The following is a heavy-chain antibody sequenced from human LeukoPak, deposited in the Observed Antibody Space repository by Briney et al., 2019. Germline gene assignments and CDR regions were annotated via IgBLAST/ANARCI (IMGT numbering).Heavy chain of an antibody. J-gene: IGHJ5*02. CDR3: ARAPSYYGSGSYRSSNWFDP. CDR1: GGSFSGYY. D-gene: IGHD3-10*01. Sequence: SETLSLTCAVYGGSFSGYYWSWIRQPPGKGLEWIGEINHSGSTNYNPSLKSRVTISVDTSKNQCSLKLSSVTAADTAVYYCARAPSYYGSGSYRSSNWFDPWGQGTLVTVSS. CDR2: INHSGST. V-gene: IGHV4-34*01.